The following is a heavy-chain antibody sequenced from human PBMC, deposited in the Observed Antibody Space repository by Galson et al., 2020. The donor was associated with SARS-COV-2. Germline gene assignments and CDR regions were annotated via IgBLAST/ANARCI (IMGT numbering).Heavy chain of an antibody. D-gene: IGHD6-19*01. CDR3: VRDTQWAFDI. V-gene: IGHV3-48*01. CDR1: GFSFKDDP. J-gene: IGHJ3*02. Sequence: GGSLRLSCAASGFSFKDDPMNWVRQAPGKGLEWISHIRSRSETITYADSVKGRFTISRDNDKNSLYLQMNNLRADDTAVYYCVRDTQWAFDIWGQGTLVTVSS. CDR2: IRSRSETI.